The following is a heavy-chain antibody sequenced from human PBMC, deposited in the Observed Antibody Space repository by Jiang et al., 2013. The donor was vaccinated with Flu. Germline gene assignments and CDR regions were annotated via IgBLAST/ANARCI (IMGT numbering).Heavy chain of an antibody. Sequence: LLKPSETLSLTCTVSGGSISSSSYYWGWIRQPPGKGLEWIGSIYYSGSTYYNPSLKSRVTISVDTSKNQFSLKLSSVTAADTAVYYCARRAPRSYSDYWGQGTLVTVSS. CDR3: ARRAPRSYSDY. J-gene: IGHJ4*02. CDR1: GGSISSSSYY. CDR2: IYYSGST. V-gene: IGHV4-39*01.